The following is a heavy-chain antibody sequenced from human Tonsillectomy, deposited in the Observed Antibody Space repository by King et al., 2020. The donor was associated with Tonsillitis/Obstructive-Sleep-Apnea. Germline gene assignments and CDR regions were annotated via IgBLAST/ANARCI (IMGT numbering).Heavy chain of an antibody. CDR3: ARDWAYDYGGNFANDAFDI. CDR1: GGSISSGGYY. V-gene: IGHV4-31*03. D-gene: IGHD4-23*01. Sequence: VQLQESGPGLVKPSQTLSLTCTVSGGSISSGGYYWRWIRQHPGKGLEWIGYIYYSGSTYYNPSLKSRVTISVDTSKNQFSLKLSSVTAADTAVYYCARDWAYDYGGNFANDAFDIWGQGTMVTVSS. J-gene: IGHJ3*02. CDR2: IYYSGST.